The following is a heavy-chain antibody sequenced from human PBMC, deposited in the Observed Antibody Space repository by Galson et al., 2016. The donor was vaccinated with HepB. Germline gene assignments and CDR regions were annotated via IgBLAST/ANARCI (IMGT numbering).Heavy chain of an antibody. D-gene: IGHD2/OR15-2a*01. Sequence: SLRLSCAASAFSFSSYSMNWVCQAPGKGLEWISYISSTRTITYYADSVKGRFTISRDNAKNSLYLQMDSLRDDDTAVYYCARKSPFGPFDYWGHGTLVSVSS. J-gene: IGHJ4*01. CDR3: ARKSPFGPFDY. V-gene: IGHV3-48*02. CDR1: AFSFSSYS. CDR2: ISSTRTIT.